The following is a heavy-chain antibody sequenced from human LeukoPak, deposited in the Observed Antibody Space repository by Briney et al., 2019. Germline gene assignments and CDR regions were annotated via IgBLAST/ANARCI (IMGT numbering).Heavy chain of an antibody. CDR3: ARGVLWFGELLPQFDP. V-gene: IGHV1-8*01. Sequence: GASVKVSCKASGYTFTSYDINWVRQATGQGLEWMGWMNPNSGNTGYAQKFQGRVTMTRNTSIGTAYMELSSLRSEDTAVYYCARGVLWFGELLPQFDPWGQGTLVTVSS. CDR1: GYTFTSYD. CDR2: MNPNSGNT. D-gene: IGHD3-10*01. J-gene: IGHJ5*02.